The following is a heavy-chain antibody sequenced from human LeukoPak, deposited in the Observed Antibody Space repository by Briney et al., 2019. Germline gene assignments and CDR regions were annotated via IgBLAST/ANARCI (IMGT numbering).Heavy chain of an antibody. CDR1: GYSITSVY. Sequence: SSETLSLTCTVSGYSITSVYWSWLRQPPGKGLEVIGYTYTSGDTNYNPSLRSRVTMSLDASKNEVSLKMSSVTAADTAVYYCARTARVFDYWGQGILVTVSS. J-gene: IGHJ4*02. CDR3: ARTARVFDY. CDR2: TYTSGDT. V-gene: IGHV4-4*09.